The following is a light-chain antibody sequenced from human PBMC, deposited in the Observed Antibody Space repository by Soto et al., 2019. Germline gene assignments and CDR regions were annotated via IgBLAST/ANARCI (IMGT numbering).Light chain of an antibody. V-gene: IGKV1-5*03. CDR3: QQYGLFLT. CDR2: RAS. J-gene: IGKJ2*01. CDR1: QSIDTA. Sequence: DIQMTQSPSTLSASVGDRVTITCRASQSIDTALAWYQQKPGKAPNLLIYRASNLESGVPSRFSGSGSGTEFTLAISSLKPDDFATYYCQQYGLFLTFGQGTKLEIE.